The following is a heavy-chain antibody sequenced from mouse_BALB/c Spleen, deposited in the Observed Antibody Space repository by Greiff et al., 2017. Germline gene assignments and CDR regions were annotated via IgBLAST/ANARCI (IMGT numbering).Heavy chain of an antibody. CDR2: ISSGGSYT. CDR1: GFTFSSYG. Sequence: EVKLMESGGDLVKPGGSLKLSCAASGFTFSSYGMSWVRQTPDKRLEWVATISSGGSYTYYPDSVKGRFTISRDNAKNTLYLQMSSLKSEDTAMYYCARQDGYYLYAMDYWGQGTSVTVSS. V-gene: IGHV5-6*01. CDR3: ARQDGYYLYAMDY. J-gene: IGHJ4*01. D-gene: IGHD2-3*01.